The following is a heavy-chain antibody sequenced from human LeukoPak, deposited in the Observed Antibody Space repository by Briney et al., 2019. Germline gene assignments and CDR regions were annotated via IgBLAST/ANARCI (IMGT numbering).Heavy chain of an antibody. CDR1: GYTFTNYY. CDR2: IKPGGDSA. J-gene: IGHJ6*02. CDR3: ARLRSATDV. Sequence: GASVKVSCKASGYTFTNYYIHWVRQAPGQWLEWMGIIKPGGDSATYVQKFQGRVTMTSDTSTSTVYMELSSLRSEDTAVYYCARLRSATDVWSQGTTVTVS. V-gene: IGHV1-46*01. D-gene: IGHD2-15*01.